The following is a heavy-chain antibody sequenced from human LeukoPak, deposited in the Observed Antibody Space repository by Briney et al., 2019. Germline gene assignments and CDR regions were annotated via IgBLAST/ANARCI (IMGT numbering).Heavy chain of an antibody. Sequence: PSETLSLTCAVSGGSFSGYYWSWIRQPPGKGLEWIGEINHSGSTNYNPSLKSRVTISVDTSKNQFSLKLNSMTAADTAVYYCARREEDNNHHHYFGSWGQGTLVTVSS. CDR2: INHSGST. CDR1: GGSFSGYY. CDR3: ARREEDNNHHHYFGS. J-gene: IGHJ4*02. D-gene: IGHD2/OR15-2a*01. V-gene: IGHV4-34*01.